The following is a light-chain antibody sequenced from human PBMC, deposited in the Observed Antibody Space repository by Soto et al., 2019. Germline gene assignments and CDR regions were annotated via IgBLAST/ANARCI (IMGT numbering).Light chain of an antibody. V-gene: IGKV3-15*01. CDR1: QSVSSN. J-gene: IGKJ4*01. Sequence: EIVMTQSPATLSVSPGERATLSCRASQSVSSNLAWYQHKPGQAPRLLIYGASTRATGIPARFSGSGSGTEFTLTISSLLSEDFAVYFCQQYNDGLTFGGGTKVDI. CDR2: GAS. CDR3: QQYNDGLT.